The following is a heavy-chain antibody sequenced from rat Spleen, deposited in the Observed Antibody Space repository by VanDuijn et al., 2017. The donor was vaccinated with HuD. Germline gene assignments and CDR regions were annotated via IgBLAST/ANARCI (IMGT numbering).Heavy chain of an antibody. CDR3: ARGGTMMAPFDY. J-gene: IGHJ2*01. D-gene: IGHD1-12*02. V-gene: IGHV5-25*01. CDR1: GFTFSDYY. Sequence: EVQLVESGGDLVQPGRSLKLSCAASGFTFSDYYMAWVRQAPGKGLEWIASITNSGGITYYPDSVKGRFTISRDNAKSTLYLQMDSLRSEDTATYYCARGGTMMAPFDYWGQGVMVTVSS. CDR2: ITNSGGIT.